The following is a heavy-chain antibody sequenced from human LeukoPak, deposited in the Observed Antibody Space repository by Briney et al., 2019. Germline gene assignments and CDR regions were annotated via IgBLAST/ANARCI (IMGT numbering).Heavy chain of an antibody. CDR3: ARGRLGGSGSYYNVLDY. Sequence: PSETLSLTCAVSGGSITTDNWWGWVRQPPGKGLEWIGEIYHSGSINYNPSLKSRITMSVDKSKNQFSLKLSSVTAADTAVYYCARGRLGGSGSYYNVLDYWGQGTLVTVSS. CDR1: GGSITTDNW. D-gene: IGHD3-10*01. CDR2: IYHSGSI. V-gene: IGHV4-4*02. J-gene: IGHJ4*02.